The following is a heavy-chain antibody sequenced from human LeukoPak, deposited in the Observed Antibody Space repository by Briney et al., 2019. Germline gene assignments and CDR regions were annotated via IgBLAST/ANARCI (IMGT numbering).Heavy chain of an antibody. J-gene: IGHJ4*02. V-gene: IGHV3-72*01. CDR1: GFTFSNAW. Sequence: GGSLRLSCAASGFTFSNAWMSWVRQAPGKGLEWVGRTRNKANSYSTEYAASVRGRFTISRDESKNSLYLQMNSLKTEDTAVYYCTRVSDHWGQGTLVTVSS. CDR2: TRNKANSYST. CDR3: TRVSDH.